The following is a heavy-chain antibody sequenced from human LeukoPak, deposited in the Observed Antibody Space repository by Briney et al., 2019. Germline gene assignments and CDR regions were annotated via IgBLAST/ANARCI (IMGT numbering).Heavy chain of an antibody. J-gene: IGHJ4*02. CDR2: TYYRSKWYN. V-gene: IGHV6-1*01. Sequence: SQTLSLTCAISGDSVSSNVASWDWIRQSPSRGLEWLGRTYYRSKWYNDYALSVKGRITINADTSKNQFFLQMNSVTPEDTAVYYCAREALGYRGYDPDYFDSWGQGTLVIVSS. CDR1: GDSVSSNVAS. D-gene: IGHD5-12*01. CDR3: AREALGYRGYDPDYFDS.